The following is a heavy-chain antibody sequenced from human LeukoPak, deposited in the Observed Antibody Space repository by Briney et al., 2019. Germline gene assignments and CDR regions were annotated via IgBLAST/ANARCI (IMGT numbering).Heavy chain of an antibody. V-gene: IGHV3-23*01. Sequence: PGGSLRLSCAASGFTFSSYSMNWVRQAPGKGLEWVSAISGSGGSTYYADSVKGRFTISRDNSKNTLYLQMNSLRAEDTAVYYCARFKQRAIVVVVAATRGLDYWGQGTPVTVSS. D-gene: IGHD2-15*01. CDR3: ARFKQRAIVVVVAATRGLDY. J-gene: IGHJ4*02. CDR2: ISGSGGST. CDR1: GFTFSSYS.